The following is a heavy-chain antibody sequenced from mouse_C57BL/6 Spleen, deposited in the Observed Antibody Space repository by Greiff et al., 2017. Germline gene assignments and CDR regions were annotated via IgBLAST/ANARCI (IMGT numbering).Heavy chain of an antibody. V-gene: IGHV1-82*01. J-gene: IGHJ1*03. CDR1: GYAFSSSG. Sequence: VQLQQSGPELVKPGASVKISCKASGYAFSSSGMNWVKQRPGKGLEWIGRIYPGDGDTDYNGKFKGKATLTADKYSSTAYMQPSSLASEDSAGYRCARAHGFDVWGTGTTVTVSS. CDR3: ARAHGFDV. CDR2: IYPGDGDT.